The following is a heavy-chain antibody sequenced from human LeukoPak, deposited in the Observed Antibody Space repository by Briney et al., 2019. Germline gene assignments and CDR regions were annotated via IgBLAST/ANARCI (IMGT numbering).Heavy chain of an antibody. J-gene: IGHJ4*02. CDR2: VSSGGTT. V-gene: IGHV4-39*01. CDR1: GGSISGSSWF. D-gene: IGHD3-22*01. Sequence: PSETLSLTCTVSGGSISGSSWFWGWSRQPPGKGLEWIGSVSSGGTTYYNPSLKSRVTISVGTTKTQFSLKLSTVTAADTAIYYCSTYYFDSSGYLTEFDYRGQGTLVTASS. CDR3: STYYFDSSGYLTEFDY.